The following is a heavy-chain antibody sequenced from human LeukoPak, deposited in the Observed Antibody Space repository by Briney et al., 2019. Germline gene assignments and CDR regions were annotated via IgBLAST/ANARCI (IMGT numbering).Heavy chain of an antibody. D-gene: IGHD4-17*01. Sequence: SVKVSCKASGGTFSSYAISWVRQAPGQGLEWMGGIIPIFGTANYAQKFQGRVTITADESTSTAYMELSSLRSEDTAVYYCARTPFDYGDYVVYFDYWGQGTLVTVSS. V-gene: IGHV1-69*01. CDR1: GGTFSSYA. J-gene: IGHJ4*02. CDR3: ARTPFDYGDYVVYFDY. CDR2: IIPIFGTA.